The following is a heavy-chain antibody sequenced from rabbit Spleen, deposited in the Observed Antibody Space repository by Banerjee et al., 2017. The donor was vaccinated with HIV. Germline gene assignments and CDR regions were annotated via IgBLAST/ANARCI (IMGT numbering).Heavy chain of an antibody. CDR1: GFSFSSNYY. Sequence: QSLEESGGDLVKPGASLTLTCTASGFSFSSNYYMCWVRQAPGKGLEWIACIYAGSSSSTVYASWAGGRFTISKSSSTTVTLQMTSLTAADTATYFCARGSATMTMVITGYYLNLWGQGTLVTVS. D-gene: IGHD2-1*01. CDR3: ARGSATMTMVITGYYLNL. CDR2: IYAGSSSST. J-gene: IGHJ4*01. V-gene: IGHV1S40*01.